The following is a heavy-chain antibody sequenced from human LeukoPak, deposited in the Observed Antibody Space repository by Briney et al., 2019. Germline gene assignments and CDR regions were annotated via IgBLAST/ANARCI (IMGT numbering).Heavy chain of an antibody. CDR1: GRSFSGYY. Sequence: SETLSLTCAVYGRSFSGYYWSWIRQPPGKGLEWIGEINHSGSTNYNPSLKSRVTISVDTSKNQFSLKLSSVTAADTAVYYCARGAPIYDFWSGYYDPSYYFDYWGQGTLVTVSS. D-gene: IGHD3-3*01. J-gene: IGHJ4*02. CDR2: INHSGST. V-gene: IGHV4-34*01. CDR3: ARGAPIYDFWSGYYDPSYYFDY.